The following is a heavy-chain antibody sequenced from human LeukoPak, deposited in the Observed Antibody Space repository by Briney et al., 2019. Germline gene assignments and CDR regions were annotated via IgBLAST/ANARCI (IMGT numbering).Heavy chain of an antibody. V-gene: IGHV3-15*01. CDR3: TGYCSGGTCDY. J-gene: IGHJ4*02. CDR2: IKSKPDGGTT. Sequence: GGSLRLSCAASGFTFDDYGMSWVRQAPGKGLEWVGRIKSKPDGGTTDYAAPVKGRFTISRDDSKNTLYLQMNSLTTEDTAVYYCTGYCSGGTCDYWGQGTLVTVSS. CDR1: GFTFDDYG. D-gene: IGHD2-15*01.